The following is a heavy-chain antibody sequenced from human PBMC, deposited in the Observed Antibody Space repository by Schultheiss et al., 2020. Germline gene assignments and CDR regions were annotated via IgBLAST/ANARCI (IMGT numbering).Heavy chain of an antibody. J-gene: IGHJ6*04. D-gene: IGHD6-13*01. CDR2: IWYDGSNK. CDR1: GFTFSSYG. V-gene: IGHV3-33*01. CDR3: ARDRASYSSSWYGDYYYYGMDV. Sequence: GGSLRLSCAASGFTFSSYGMHWVRQAPGKGLEWVAVIWYDGSNKYYADSVKGRFTISRDNSKNTLYLQMNSLRAEDTAVYYCARDRASYSSSWYGDYYYYGMDVWGKGTTVTVSS.